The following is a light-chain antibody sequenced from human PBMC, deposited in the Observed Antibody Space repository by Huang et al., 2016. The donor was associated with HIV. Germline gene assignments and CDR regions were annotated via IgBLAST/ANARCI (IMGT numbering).Light chain of an antibody. CDR2: DAS. J-gene: IGKJ2*01. CDR3: QHYDDPYT. CDR1: QDISNY. V-gene: IGKV1-33*01. Sequence: DIQMTQSPSSLSASVGDRVTITCQASQDISNYLSWYQHKPGRAPKPLIFDASSLETGVPSRFSGSGSGTYFTLTIASLQPEDVATYYCQHYDDPYTSGQGTKLEIK.